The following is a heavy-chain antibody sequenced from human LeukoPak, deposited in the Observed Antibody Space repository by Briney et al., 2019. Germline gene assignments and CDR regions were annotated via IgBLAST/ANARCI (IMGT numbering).Heavy chain of an antibody. V-gene: IGHV4-4*02. CDR1: GGSISSSNW. J-gene: IGHJ6*03. D-gene: IGHD2-21*02. CDR3: ARVVVTAIIYYYMDV. CDR2: IYHSGST. Sequence: SETLSLTCAVSGGSISSSNWWSWVRQPPGKGLEWIGEIYHSGSTNYNPSLKSRVTISVDKSKNQFSLKLSSVTAADTAVYYCARVVVTAIIYYYMDVWGKGTTVTVSS.